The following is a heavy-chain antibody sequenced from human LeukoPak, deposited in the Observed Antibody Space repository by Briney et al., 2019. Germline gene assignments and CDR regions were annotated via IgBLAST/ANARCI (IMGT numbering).Heavy chain of an antibody. CDR1: GYTFTSHG. CDR2: ISTYNTNT. Sequence: ASVKVPCKASGYTFTSHGISWVRQAPGQRLEWMGWISTYNTNTNYAQKLQGRVTMTTDTSTSTAYMELRSLRSDDTAVYYCARDSLLDYWGQGILVTVSS. CDR3: ARDSLLDY. V-gene: IGHV1-18*01. D-gene: IGHD5/OR15-5a*01. J-gene: IGHJ4*02.